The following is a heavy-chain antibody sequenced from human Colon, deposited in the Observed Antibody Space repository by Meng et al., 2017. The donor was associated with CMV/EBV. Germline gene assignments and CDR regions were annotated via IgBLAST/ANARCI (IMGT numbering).Heavy chain of an antibody. J-gene: IGHJ4*02. CDR3: ARDERPSWELLLDY. Sequence: ASVKVSCKASGYTFTHYAIHWVRQAPGQGLEWVGWVSTGSGDTNSAQKFQGRVTMTVDTSISTAYMDLSSLRSEDTAVYYCARDERPSWELLLDYWGQGTLVTVSS. CDR2: VSTGSGDT. D-gene: IGHD2-15*01. CDR1: GYTFTHYA. V-gene: IGHV1-2*02.